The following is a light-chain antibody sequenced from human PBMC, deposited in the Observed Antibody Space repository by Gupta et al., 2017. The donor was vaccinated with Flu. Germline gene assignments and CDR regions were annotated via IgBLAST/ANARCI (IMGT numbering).Light chain of an antibody. J-gene: IGLJ2*01. V-gene: IGLV1-40*01. CDR2: GNS. Sequence: QSVLTQPPSVSGAPWQRVTISCTGSSSNIGAGYDVHWYQQLPGTAPKLLIYGNSNRPSGVPDRFSGSKSGTSASLAITGLQAEDEADYYCQSYDSSLSGRDVVFGGGTKLTVL. CDR1: SSNIGAGYD. CDR3: QSYDSSLSGRDVV.